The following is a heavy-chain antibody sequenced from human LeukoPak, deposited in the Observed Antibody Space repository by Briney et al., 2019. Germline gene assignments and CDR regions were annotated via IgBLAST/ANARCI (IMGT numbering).Heavy chain of an antibody. CDR3: ARRPTGDPKFDY. CDR2: IYYSGST. Sequence: SETLSLTCTVSGGSISSYHWSWIRQPPGKGLEWIGYIYYSGSTNYNPSLKSRVTISVDTSKNRFSLKLSTVTAADTAVYYCARRPTGDPKFDYWGQGTLVTVSS. D-gene: IGHD7-27*01. CDR1: GGSISSYH. V-gene: IGHV4-59*08. J-gene: IGHJ4*02.